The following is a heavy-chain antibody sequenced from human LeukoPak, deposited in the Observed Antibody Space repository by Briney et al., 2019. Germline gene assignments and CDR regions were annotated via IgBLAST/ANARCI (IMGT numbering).Heavy chain of an antibody. V-gene: IGHV3-23*01. Sequence: GGSLRLSCAAPGFTFSSYAMSWVRQAPGKGLEWVSAISGSGGSTYYADSVKGRFTISRDNSKNTLYLQMNSLRAEDTAVYYCAKDPGRIVGATFFDYWGQGTLVTVSS. CDR2: ISGSGGST. CDR1: GFTFSSYA. CDR3: AKDPGRIVGATFFDY. D-gene: IGHD1-26*01. J-gene: IGHJ4*02.